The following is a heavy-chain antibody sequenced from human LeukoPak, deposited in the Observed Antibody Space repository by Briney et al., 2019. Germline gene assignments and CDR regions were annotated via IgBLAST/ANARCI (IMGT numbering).Heavy chain of an antibody. CDR1: GGSISSYY. V-gene: IGHV4-59*08. CDR2: IYYSGST. Sequence: PSETLSLTRTVSGGSISSYYWSWIRQPPGKGLEWIGFIYYSGSTNYNPSLKTRVTISVDTSRNQFSLKLSSVTAADTAVYYCARNENYNSGWYIDYWGQGTLVTVSS. D-gene: IGHD6-19*01. J-gene: IGHJ4*02. CDR3: ARNENYNSGWYIDY.